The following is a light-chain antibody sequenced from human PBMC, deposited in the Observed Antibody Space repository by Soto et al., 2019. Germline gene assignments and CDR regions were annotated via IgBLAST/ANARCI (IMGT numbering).Light chain of an antibody. CDR2: DAS. CDR1: QSISSW. CDR3: QQYNNWLSLT. V-gene: IGKV1-5*01. J-gene: IGKJ4*01. Sequence: DIQMTQSPSTLSASVGDRVTITCRASQSISSWLAWYQQKPGKAPKLLIYDASSLESGVPSRFSGSGSGTEFTLTISSLQPEDFAVYYCQQYNNWLSLTFGGGTKVDIK.